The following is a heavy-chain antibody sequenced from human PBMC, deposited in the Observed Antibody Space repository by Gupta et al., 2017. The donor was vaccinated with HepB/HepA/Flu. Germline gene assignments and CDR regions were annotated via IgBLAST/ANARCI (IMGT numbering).Heavy chain of an antibody. V-gene: IGHV3-23*01. D-gene: IGHD3-3*01. CDR2: ISGSGGST. CDR3: AKVGAAYYDFWSGYYIVLNDGYYFDY. Sequence: APGKGLEWVSAISGSGGSTYYADSVKGRFTISRDNSKNTLYLQMNSLRAEDTAVYYCAKVGAAYYDFWSGYYIVLNDGYYFDYWGQGTLVTVSS. J-gene: IGHJ4*02.